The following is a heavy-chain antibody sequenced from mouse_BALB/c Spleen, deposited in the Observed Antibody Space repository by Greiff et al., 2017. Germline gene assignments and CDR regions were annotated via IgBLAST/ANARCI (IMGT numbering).Heavy chain of an antibody. CDR1: GFTFSSYA. D-gene: IGHD1-1*01. J-gene: IGHJ2*01. CDR2: ISSGGSYT. V-gene: IGHV5-9-4*01. CDR3: ARGSDFDY. Sequence: EVQGVESGGGLVKPGGSLKLSCAASGFTFSSYAMSWVRQSPEKRLEWVAEISSGGSYTYYPDTVTARFTISRDNAKNTLYLEMSSLGSEDTAMYYCARGSDFDYWGQGTTLTVSS.